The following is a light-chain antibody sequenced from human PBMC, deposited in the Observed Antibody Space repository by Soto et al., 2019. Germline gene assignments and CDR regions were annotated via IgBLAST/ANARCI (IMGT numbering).Light chain of an antibody. CDR3: CLYAGSYTRYV. J-gene: IGLJ1*01. Sequence: QCLLTQPRSLSGCPGQSITISCNGTSSDVGGYNYASWYQQHPGKAPKLMIYDVSKRPSGVPDRFSGSKSGNTASLTISGLQAEDEADYYCCLYAGSYTRYVVGTGTKVTV. CDR1: SSDVGGYNY. V-gene: IGLV2-11*01. CDR2: DVS.